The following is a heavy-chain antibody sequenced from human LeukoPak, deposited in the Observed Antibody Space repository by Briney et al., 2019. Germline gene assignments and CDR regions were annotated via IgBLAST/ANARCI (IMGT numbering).Heavy chain of an antibody. CDR2: IYTSGST. CDR3: ARWGASEWFWFDP. Sequence: SETLSLTCTVSGGSISSYYWSWIRQPPGKGLEWIGYIYTSGSTNYNPSLKSRVTISVDTSKNQFSLKLSSVTAADTAVYYFARWGASEWFWFDPWGQGTLVTVSS. J-gene: IGHJ5*02. CDR1: GGSISSYY. D-gene: IGHD1-26*01. V-gene: IGHV4-4*09.